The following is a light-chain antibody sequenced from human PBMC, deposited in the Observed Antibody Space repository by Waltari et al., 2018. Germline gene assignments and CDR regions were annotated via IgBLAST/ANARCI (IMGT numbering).Light chain of an antibody. J-gene: IGLJ2*01. CDR3: GTWDNTLSAV. V-gene: IGLV1-51*02. CDR2: GND. Sequence: QSVLTQPPSVSAAPGQKVTIPCPGSPSHLWNCSFSWYQQFPGAAPKVLIYGNDKRTTGIPDRFSGSKSGTSATLDITGLQTGDEADYYCGTWDNTLSAVFGGGTKVTVL. CDR1: PSHLWNCS.